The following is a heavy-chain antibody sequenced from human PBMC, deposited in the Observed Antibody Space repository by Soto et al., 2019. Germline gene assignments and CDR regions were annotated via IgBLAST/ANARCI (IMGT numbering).Heavy chain of an antibody. Sequence: PGESLKISCKGSGYSFTIYWISWVRQMPGKGLEWMGRIDPSDSYTNYSPSFQGHVTISADKSISTAYLQWSSLKASDTAMYYCARVFLGVAVAGTRLNWFDPWGQGTLVTVSS. CDR2: IDPSDSYT. J-gene: IGHJ5*02. V-gene: IGHV5-10-1*01. CDR1: GYSFTIYW. D-gene: IGHD6-19*01. CDR3: ARVFLGVAVAGTRLNWFDP.